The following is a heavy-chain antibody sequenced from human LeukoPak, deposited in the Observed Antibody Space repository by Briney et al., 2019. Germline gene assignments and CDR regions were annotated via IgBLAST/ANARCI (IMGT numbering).Heavy chain of an antibody. V-gene: IGHV1-18*01. CDR3: ARTHSNGWYSLGYYYMDV. CDR1: VGTFSSYS. CDR2: TSADNSNT. Sequence: ASVKVSCKASVGTFSSYSIGWVRQAPVQGLEWMGLTSADNSNTNYAQNLQGRVTMTTDTSTSTAYMEMRSLRSDDTAVYYCARTHSNGWYSLGYYYMDVWGKGTTVTVSS. D-gene: IGHD6-19*01. J-gene: IGHJ6*03.